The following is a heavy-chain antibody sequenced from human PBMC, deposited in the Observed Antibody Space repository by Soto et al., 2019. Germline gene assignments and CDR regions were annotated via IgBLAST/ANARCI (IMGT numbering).Heavy chain of an antibody. Sequence: QVQLVESGGGVVQPGRSLRRSCAASGFTFSSYGMHWVRQAPGKGLEWVAVISYDGSNKYYADSVKGRFTISRDNSKNTLYLQMNRLRAEDTAVYYCAKDQAGPYYYDSSGYYAYWGQGTLVTVSS. CDR1: GFTFSSYG. D-gene: IGHD3-22*01. CDR2: ISYDGSNK. J-gene: IGHJ4*02. CDR3: AKDQAGPYYYDSSGYYAY. V-gene: IGHV3-30*18.